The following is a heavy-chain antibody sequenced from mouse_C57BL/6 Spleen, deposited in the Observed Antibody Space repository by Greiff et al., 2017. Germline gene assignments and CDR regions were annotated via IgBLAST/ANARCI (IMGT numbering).Heavy chain of an antibody. CDR3: ARNYYYGDFDY. CDR2: IWTGGGT. CDR1: GFSLTSYG. V-gene: IGHV2-9-1*01. Sequence: QVQLKESGPGLVQPSQSLSITCTVSGFSLTSYGVHWVRQSPGKGLEWLGVIWTGGGTNYNSALKSRLSISKYNSKSQVFLKMNSLQTDDTARYYCARNYYYGDFDYWGQGATLTVSS. D-gene: IGHD1-1*01. J-gene: IGHJ2*01.